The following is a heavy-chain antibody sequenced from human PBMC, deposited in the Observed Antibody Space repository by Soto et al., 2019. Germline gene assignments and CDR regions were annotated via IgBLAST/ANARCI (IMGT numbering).Heavy chain of an antibody. Sequence: SVKVSCKTSGGTFSSHSINWVRQAPGQGLEWMGGIIPMFVTPNYAQKFQGRVTISADESTSTAYMELSSLRSEDTAVYYCARSIVVVTALDYWGQGTLVTVSS. CDR2: IIPMFVTP. V-gene: IGHV1-69*13. CDR3: ARSIVVVTALDY. CDR1: GGTFSSHS. J-gene: IGHJ4*02. D-gene: IGHD2-21*02.